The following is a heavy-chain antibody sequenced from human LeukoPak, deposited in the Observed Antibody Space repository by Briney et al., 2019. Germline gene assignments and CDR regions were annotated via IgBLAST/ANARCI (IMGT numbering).Heavy chain of an antibody. V-gene: IGHV4-59*08. D-gene: IGHD6-19*01. Sequence: SETLSLTCTVSGGSISSYYWSWIRQPPGKGLEWIGYIYYSGSTNYNPSLKSRVTISVDTSKNQFSLKLSSVTAADTAVYYCARSSGWRYNWFDPWGQGILVTVSS. CDR1: GGSISSYY. CDR2: IYYSGST. J-gene: IGHJ5*02. CDR3: ARSSGWRYNWFDP.